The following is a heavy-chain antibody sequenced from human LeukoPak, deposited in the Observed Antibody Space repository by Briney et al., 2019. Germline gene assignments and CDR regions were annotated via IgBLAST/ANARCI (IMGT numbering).Heavy chain of an antibody. D-gene: IGHD6-13*01. CDR2: ISGSGGST. CDR3: ATSSTWQTMNFDY. V-gene: IGHV3-23*01. J-gene: IGHJ4*02. CDR1: GFTFSSYE. Sequence: GGSLRLSCAASGFTFSSYEMNWVRQAPGKGLEWVSAISGSGGSTYFADSVKGRFTISRDNSNNTLYLQMNSLRAEDTAVYYCATSSTWQTMNFDYWGQGTLVTVSS.